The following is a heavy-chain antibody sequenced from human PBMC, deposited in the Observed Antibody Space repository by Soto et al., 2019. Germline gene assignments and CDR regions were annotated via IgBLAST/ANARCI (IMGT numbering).Heavy chain of an antibody. Sequence: SETLSLTCAVYGGSFSGYYWSWFRQPPGKGLEWIGEINHSGSTNYNPSLKSRVTISVDTSKNQFSLKLSSVTAADTAVYYCARGFRIVLRYFSRWFDPWGQGTLVTVSS. D-gene: IGHD3-9*01. CDR3: ARGFRIVLRYFSRWFDP. J-gene: IGHJ5*02. CDR1: GGSFSGYY. V-gene: IGHV4-34*01. CDR2: INHSGST.